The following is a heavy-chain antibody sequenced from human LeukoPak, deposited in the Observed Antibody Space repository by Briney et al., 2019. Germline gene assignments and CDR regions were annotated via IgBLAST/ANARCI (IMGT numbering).Heavy chain of an antibody. CDR2: IYPGDSVT. CDR3: ARLRYYDSSQLYYFDY. Sequence: GGSLRLSCAASGFTFSSYAMSWVRQAPGKGLEWMGIIYPGDSVTRYSPSFQGQVTISADKSISTAYLQWSSLKASDTAMYYCARLRYYDSSQLYYFDYWGQGTLVTVSS. D-gene: IGHD3-22*01. CDR1: GFTFSSYA. J-gene: IGHJ4*02. V-gene: IGHV5-51*01.